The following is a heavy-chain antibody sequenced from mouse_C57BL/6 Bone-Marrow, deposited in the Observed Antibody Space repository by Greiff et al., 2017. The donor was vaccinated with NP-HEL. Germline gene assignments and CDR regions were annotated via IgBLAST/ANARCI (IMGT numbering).Heavy chain of an antibody. J-gene: IGHJ4*01. CDR3: ARFYDGYSMDY. D-gene: IGHD2-3*01. Sequence: VQRVESGAELARPGASVKLSCKASGYTFTSYGISWVKQRTGQGLEWIGEIYPRSGNTYYNEKFKGKATLTADKSSSTAYMELRSLTSEDSAVYFCARFYDGYSMDYWGQGTSVTVSS. V-gene: IGHV1-81*01. CDR2: IYPRSGNT. CDR1: GYTFTSYG.